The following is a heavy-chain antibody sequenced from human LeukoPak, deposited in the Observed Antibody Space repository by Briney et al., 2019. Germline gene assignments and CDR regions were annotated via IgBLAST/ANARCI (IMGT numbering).Heavy chain of an antibody. CDR2: INPNSGGT. J-gene: IGHJ4*02. V-gene: IGHV1-2*02. CDR1: GYTFTGYY. Sequence: ASVKVSCKASGYTFTGYYMHWVRQAPGQGLEWMGWINPNSGGTNYAQKFQGRVTMTRDTSISTAYMELSRLRSDDTAVYYCAREPHYYARSGYKRAYYFDYWGQGTLVTVSS. CDR3: AREPHYYARSGYKRAYYFDY. D-gene: IGHD3-22*01.